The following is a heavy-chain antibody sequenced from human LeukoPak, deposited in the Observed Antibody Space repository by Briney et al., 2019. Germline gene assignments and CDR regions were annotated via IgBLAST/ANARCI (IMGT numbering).Heavy chain of an antibody. J-gene: IGHJ4*02. V-gene: IGHV3-23*01. CDR3: ASIGVIYNRRALIAAAGTLIFDY. Sequence: PGGSLRLSCAASGFTFSSYAMSWVRQAPGKGLEWVSAISGSGGSTYYADSVKGRFTISRDNSKNTLYLQMNSLRAEDTAVYYCASIGVIYNRRALIAAAGTLIFDYWGQGPLVTVSS. CDR1: GFTFSSYA. D-gene: IGHD6-13*01. CDR2: ISGSGGST.